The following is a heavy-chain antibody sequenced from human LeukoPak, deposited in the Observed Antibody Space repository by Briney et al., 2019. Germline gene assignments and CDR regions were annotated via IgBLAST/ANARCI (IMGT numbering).Heavy chain of an antibody. CDR2: ISWDGGST. CDR3: AKDHYYGSGSYSRWVYFDY. D-gene: IGHD3-10*01. J-gene: IGHJ4*02. Sequence: GGSLRLSCAASGFTFDDYTMHWLRQAPGKGLEWVSLISWDGGSTYYADSVKGRFTISRDNSKNSLYLQMNSLRTEDTALYFCAKDHYYGSGSYSRWVYFDYWGQGTLVTVSS. CDR1: GFTFDDYT. V-gene: IGHV3-43*01.